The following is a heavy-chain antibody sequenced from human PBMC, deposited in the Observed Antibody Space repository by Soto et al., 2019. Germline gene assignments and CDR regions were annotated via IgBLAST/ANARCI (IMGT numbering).Heavy chain of an antibody. CDR3: AKDPWIGYCTNGVCLGGY. CDR2: ISGSGGST. D-gene: IGHD2-8*01. CDR1: GFTFSSYA. Sequence: GALRLSCAASGFTFSSYAMSWVRQAPGKGLEWVSAISGSGGSTYYADSVKGRFTISRDNSKNTLYLQMNSLRAEDTAVYYCAKDPWIGYCTNGVCLGGYWGQGTLVTVS. J-gene: IGHJ4*02. V-gene: IGHV3-23*01.